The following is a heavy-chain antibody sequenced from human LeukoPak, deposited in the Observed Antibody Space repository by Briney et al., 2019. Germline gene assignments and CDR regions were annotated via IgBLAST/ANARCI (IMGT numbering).Heavy chain of an antibody. Sequence: GGSLRLSCTVSGFTVSSNSMSWVRQAPGKGLEWVSFIYSGGNTNYSDSLKGRFTISRDNSKNNLYLQMNSLRVEDTAVYYCARRAGAYSHPYDYWGQGTLVTVSS. CDR1: GFTVSSNS. V-gene: IGHV3-53*01. CDR3: ARRAGAYSHPYDY. D-gene: IGHD4/OR15-4a*01. CDR2: IYSGGNT. J-gene: IGHJ4*02.